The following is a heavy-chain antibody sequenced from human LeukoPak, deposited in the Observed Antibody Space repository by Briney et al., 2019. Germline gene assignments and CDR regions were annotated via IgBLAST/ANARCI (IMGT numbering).Heavy chain of an antibody. J-gene: IGHJ4*02. CDR1: GGSISTYY. CDR2: IYHSGST. D-gene: IGHD3-10*01. CDR3: ARDEGGGGY. Sequence: PSETLSLTCTVSGGSISTYYWNWIRQPPGKGLEWIGYIYHSGSTNYNPSLQSRVTISVDTSKNQFSLNLNSVTAADTAVYYCARDEGGGGYWGQGTLVTVSS. V-gene: IGHV4-59*01.